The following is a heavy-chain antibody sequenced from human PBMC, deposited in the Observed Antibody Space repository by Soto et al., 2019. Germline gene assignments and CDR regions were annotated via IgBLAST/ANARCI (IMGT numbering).Heavy chain of an antibody. Sequence: ASVKVSCKASGYTFTSYGISWVRQAPGQGLEWMGWISAYNGNTNYAQKLQGRVTMTTDTSTSTAYMELRSLRSDDTAVYYCARDGTIFGVVIYYYYGMDVWGQGPTVTVSS. CDR3: ARDGTIFGVVIYYYYGMDV. CDR1: GYTFTSYG. D-gene: IGHD3-3*01. CDR2: ISAYNGNT. J-gene: IGHJ6*02. V-gene: IGHV1-18*04.